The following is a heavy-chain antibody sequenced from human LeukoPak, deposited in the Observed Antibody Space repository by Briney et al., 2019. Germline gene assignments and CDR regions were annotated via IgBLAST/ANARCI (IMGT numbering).Heavy chain of an antibody. J-gene: IGHJ5*02. Sequence: ASVKVSFKASGNTFTSYSMHWVRQAPGQGLEWMGIINPSGGSTSYAQKFQGRVTMTRDTSTSTVYMELSSLRSEDTAMYYCARDWVGYYGSGSGGDWFDPWGQGTLVTVSS. CDR1: GNTFTSYS. CDR3: ARDWVGYYGSGSGGDWFDP. V-gene: IGHV1-46*01. CDR2: INPSGGST. D-gene: IGHD3-10*01.